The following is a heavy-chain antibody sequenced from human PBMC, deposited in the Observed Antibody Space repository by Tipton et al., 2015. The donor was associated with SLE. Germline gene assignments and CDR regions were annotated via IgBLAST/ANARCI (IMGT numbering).Heavy chain of an antibody. Sequence: TLSLTCAVSGYSISSGYYWTWIRQPPGKALEWIASLYVGGSTYYNPSLKSRITISVDPSKSQFTLNLNSVTAADTAVYYCARPPDHDRNGGFDSWGQGTLVSVSA. D-gene: IGHD3-22*01. CDR3: ARPPDHDRNGGFDS. CDR2: LYVGGST. CDR1: GYSISSGYY. V-gene: IGHV4-38-2*01. J-gene: IGHJ4*02.